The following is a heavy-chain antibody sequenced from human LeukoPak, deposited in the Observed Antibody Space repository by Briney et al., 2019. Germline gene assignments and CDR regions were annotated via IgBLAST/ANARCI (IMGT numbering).Heavy chain of an antibody. CDR1: GYTFTTYA. CDR2: INTNTGNP. J-gene: IGHJ5*02. Sequence: ASVKVSCKASGYTFTTYAMNWVRQAPGQGLEWMGWINTNTGNPTYAQGFTRRFVFSLDTSVNTAYLQINSLKAEDTAVYYCARGDGPRIFYYESSGPDVFDPWGQGTLVTVSS. CDR3: ARGDGPRIFYYESSGPDVFDP. V-gene: IGHV7-4-1*02. D-gene: IGHD3-22*01.